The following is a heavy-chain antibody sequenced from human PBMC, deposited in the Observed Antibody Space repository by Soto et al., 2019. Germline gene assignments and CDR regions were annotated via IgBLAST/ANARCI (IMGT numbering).Heavy chain of an antibody. D-gene: IGHD2-21*02. V-gene: IGHV3-64*01. CDR3: ARGGSDYYFDY. CDR1: GLSSNRIS. CDR2: ISSNGGST. Sequence: EGPLRHSGAASGLSSNRISMHWVRQAPGKGLEFVSAISSNGGSTYYGNSVKGRFTISRDNSKNTLYLQMGSLRAEDMAVYYCARGGSDYYFDYWGQGT. J-gene: IGHJ4*02.